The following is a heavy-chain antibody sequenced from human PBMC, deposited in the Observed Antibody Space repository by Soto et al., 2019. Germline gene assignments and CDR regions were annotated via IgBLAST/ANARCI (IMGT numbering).Heavy chain of an antibody. J-gene: IGHJ4*02. CDR3: AKGGRQWLVPAGFNY. CDR2: VSHDGRNT. D-gene: IGHD6-19*01. V-gene: IGHV3-30*18. Sequence: VQLVESGGGVVQPGRSLRLSCAASGFTFSDYAMHWVRQAPGKGLEWVAVVSHDGRNTHYADSVKGRFTISRDSSKITVSLEMTSLRAEDTAVDYCAKGGRQWLVPAGFNYWGQGALVTVSS. CDR1: GFTFSDYA.